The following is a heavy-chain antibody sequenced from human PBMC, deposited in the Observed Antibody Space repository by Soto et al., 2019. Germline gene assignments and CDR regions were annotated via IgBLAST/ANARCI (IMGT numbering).Heavy chain of an antibody. Sequence: GGSLRLSCAASGFTFSSYSMNWVRQAPGKGLEWVSYISSSSSTIYYADSVEGRFTISRDNAKNSLYLQMNSLRAEDTAVYYCARVEEDCSSTSCYYAYYYYYMDVWGKGTTVTVSS. CDR1: GFTFSSYS. V-gene: IGHV3-48*01. J-gene: IGHJ6*03. CDR2: ISSSSSTI. CDR3: ARVEEDCSSTSCYYAYYYYYMDV. D-gene: IGHD2-2*01.